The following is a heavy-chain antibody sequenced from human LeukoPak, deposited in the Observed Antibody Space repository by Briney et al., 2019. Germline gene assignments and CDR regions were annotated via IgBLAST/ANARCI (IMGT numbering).Heavy chain of an antibody. CDR2: IRYDGSNK. J-gene: IGHJ4*02. V-gene: IGHV3-30*02. CDR3: ARPYSSSWYAVDY. Sequence: PGGSLRLSCAASGFTFSNYGVHWVRQAPGKGLEWVAFIRYDGSNKYYADSVKGRFTISRDNSKNTLYLQMSSLRTDDTAVYYCARPYSSSWYAVDYWGQGTLVTVSS. CDR1: GFTFSNYG. D-gene: IGHD6-13*01.